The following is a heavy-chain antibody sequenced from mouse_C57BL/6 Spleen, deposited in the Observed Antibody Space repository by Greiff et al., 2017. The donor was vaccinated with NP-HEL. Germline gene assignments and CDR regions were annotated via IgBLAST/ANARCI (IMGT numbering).Heavy chain of an antibody. CDR1: GYTFTDYY. V-gene: IGHV1-76*01. D-gene: IGHD2-3*01. CDR3: AREVDGYYLAWFAY. Sequence: VQLQQSGAELVRPGASVKLSCKASGYTFTDYYINWVKQRPGQGLEWIARIYPGSGNTYYNEKFKGKATLTAEKSSSTAYMQLSSLTSEDSAVYFCAREVDGYYLAWFAYWGQGTLVTVSA. J-gene: IGHJ3*01. CDR2: IYPGSGNT.